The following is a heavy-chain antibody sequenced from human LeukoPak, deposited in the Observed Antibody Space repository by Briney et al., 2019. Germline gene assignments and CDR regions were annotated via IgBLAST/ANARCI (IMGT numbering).Heavy chain of an antibody. D-gene: IGHD1-26*01. V-gene: IGHV3-23*01. CDR1: GFTFSSSA. Sequence: GGSLRLSCAASGFTFSSSAMSWVRQAPGKGLEWVSTISGSGSGSSTYYADSVKGRFTISRDNSKNTLYLQMNSLRAEDTAVYYCAKTRGTYYAYYYYMDVWGKGTTVTVSS. CDR2: ISGSGSGSST. J-gene: IGHJ6*03. CDR3: AKTRGTYYAYYYYMDV.